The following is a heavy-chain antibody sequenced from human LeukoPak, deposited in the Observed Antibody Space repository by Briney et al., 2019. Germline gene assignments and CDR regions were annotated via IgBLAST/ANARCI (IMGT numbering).Heavy chain of an antibody. CDR3: ARDSYYYDSSGYYYLTSPFDY. V-gene: IGHV1-46*01. CDR2: INPSGGST. Sequence: ASVKVSCKASGYTFTSYYMHWVRQAPGQGLEWMGIINPSGGSTSYAQKFQGRVTMTRDTSTSTAYMELRSLRSDDTAVYYCARDSYYYDSSGYYYLTSPFDYWGQGTLVTVSS. CDR1: GYTFTSYY. J-gene: IGHJ4*02. D-gene: IGHD3-22*01.